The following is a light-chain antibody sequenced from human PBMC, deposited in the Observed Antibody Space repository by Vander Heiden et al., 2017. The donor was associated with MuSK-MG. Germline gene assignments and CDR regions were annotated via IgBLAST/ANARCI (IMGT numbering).Light chain of an antibody. Sequence: DIVMTQSPDSLAVSLGERATINCKSSQSVLYRSNDKSALAWYQQKPGRSPKLLISWASTRESGVPDRFSGSGSGTHFTLTISSLQAEDVAVYYCQQDDSTPLTFGGGTRVEIK. CDR1: QSVLYRSNDKSA. CDR3: QQDDSTPLT. J-gene: IGKJ4*01. V-gene: IGKV4-1*01. CDR2: WAS.